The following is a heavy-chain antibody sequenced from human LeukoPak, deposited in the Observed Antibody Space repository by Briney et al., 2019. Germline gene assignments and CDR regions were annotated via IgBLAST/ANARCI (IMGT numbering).Heavy chain of an antibody. CDR2: IYYSGSA. J-gene: IGHJ4*02. D-gene: IGHD1-26*01. V-gene: IGHV4-39*01. Sequence: PSETLSLTCTVSGGXINSYYWGWIRQPPGKGLEWIGSIYYSGSAYYNPSLRSRVTISVDTSKNQFSLMLSSLTAADTSMYYCARHVGVGSFFDYWGQGTLVTVSS. CDR1: GGXINSYY. CDR3: ARHVGVGSFFDY.